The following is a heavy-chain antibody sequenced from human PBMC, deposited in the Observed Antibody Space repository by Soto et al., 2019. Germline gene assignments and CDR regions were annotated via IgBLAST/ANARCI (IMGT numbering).Heavy chain of an antibody. V-gene: IGHV3-23*01. CDR3: ARAGHDVVVTAPGENWFAP. Sequence: GGSLGLSCAASGFTFSSYAMRWVRQAPGKGLEWVSVIGCSGGSKYYADSVKGRFTISRDNSKNTLYLQMNSLRAEDTAVYYCARAGHDVVVTAPGENWFAPWGQGTLVIVSS. J-gene: IGHJ5*02. CDR2: IGCSGGSK. D-gene: IGHD2-21*02. CDR1: GFTFSSYA.